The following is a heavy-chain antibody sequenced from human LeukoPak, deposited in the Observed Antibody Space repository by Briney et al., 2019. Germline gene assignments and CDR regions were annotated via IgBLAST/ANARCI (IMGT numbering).Heavy chain of an antibody. CDR2: IIPIFGTA. D-gene: IGHD6-13*01. Sequence: GASVKVSCKASGGTFSSYAISWVRQAPGQGLEGMGGIIPIFGTANYAQKFQGRVTITADESTSTAYMELSSLRSEDTAVYYCARAGTCRPGIAAAGTCWFDPWGEGTLVTVSS. J-gene: IGHJ5*02. V-gene: IGHV1-69*13. CDR3: ARAGTCRPGIAAAGTCWFDP. CDR1: GGTFSSYA.